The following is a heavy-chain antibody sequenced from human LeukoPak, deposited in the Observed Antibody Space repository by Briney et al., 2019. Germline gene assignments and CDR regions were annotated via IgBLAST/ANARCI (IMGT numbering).Heavy chain of an antibody. Sequence: SETLSLTCTVSGGSISSYYWSWIRQPAGKGLEWIGRIYTSGSTNYNPSLKSRVTMSVDTSKNQFSLKLSSVTAADTAVYYCASVVVPAAVPRENWYFDLWGRGTLVTVSS. D-gene: IGHD2-2*01. CDR1: GGSISSYY. V-gene: IGHV4-4*07. J-gene: IGHJ2*01. CDR2: IYTSGST. CDR3: ASVVVPAAVPRENWYFDL.